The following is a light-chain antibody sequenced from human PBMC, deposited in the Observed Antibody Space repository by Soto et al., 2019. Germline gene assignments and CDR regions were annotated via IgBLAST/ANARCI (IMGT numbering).Light chain of an antibody. CDR2: GSS. V-gene: IGKV3-20*01. J-gene: IGKJ2*01. CDR1: QSVSSSS. Sequence: EIVLTQSPGTLSLSPGERATLSCRASQSVSSSSLAWYQLKPGQAPGLLIYGSSSRATGIPDRFRGSGSGTDFTLTISRLEPEDFAVYFCQQYGSSPYTFGQGTKLDIK. CDR3: QQYGSSPYT.